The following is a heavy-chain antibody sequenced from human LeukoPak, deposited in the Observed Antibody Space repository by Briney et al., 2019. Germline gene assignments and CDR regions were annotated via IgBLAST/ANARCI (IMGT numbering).Heavy chain of an antibody. CDR1: GYSFTSYW. D-gene: IGHD4-17*01. CDR3: ARLHDYGDRGDAFDI. V-gene: IGHV5-51*01. Sequence: GESLKISCKGSGYSFTSYWIGWVRQMPGKGLEWMGIIYPGDSDTRYSPSFQGQVTISADKPISTAYLQWSSLKASDTAMYYCARLHDYGDRGDAFDIWGQGTMVTVSS. J-gene: IGHJ3*02. CDR2: IYPGDSDT.